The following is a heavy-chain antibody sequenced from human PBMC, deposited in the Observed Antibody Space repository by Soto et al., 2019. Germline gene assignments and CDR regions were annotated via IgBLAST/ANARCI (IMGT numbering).Heavy chain of an antibody. CDR3: AGGRRAYYFDY. J-gene: IGHJ4*02. Sequence: SETLSLTCTVSGGSISSDGYYWSWIRQHPGKGLEWIGYIYYSGSTYYNPSLKSRVTISVDTSKNQLSLKLSSVTAADTAVYYCAGGRRAYYFDYWGQGTLVTVSS. V-gene: IGHV4-31*03. CDR1: GGSISSDGYY. D-gene: IGHD6-25*01. CDR2: IYYSGST.